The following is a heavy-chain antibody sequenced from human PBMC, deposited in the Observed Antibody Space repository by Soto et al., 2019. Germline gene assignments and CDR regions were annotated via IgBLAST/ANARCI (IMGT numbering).Heavy chain of an antibody. J-gene: IGHJ3*02. CDR3: AAAMVRGSPKRAFEI. CDR2: IDGNGRTT. V-gene: IGHV3-74*01. D-gene: IGHD3-10*01. CDR1: GFTFSGQW. Sequence: EVQLVESGGGLVQPGGSLRLSCAASGFTFSGQWMYWFRQAPGKGLVWVSRIDGNGRTTDYADSVKGRFTISRDNAKNTLFLQMNSLRGEDTAVYYCAAAMVRGSPKRAFEIWGQGTTVIVS.